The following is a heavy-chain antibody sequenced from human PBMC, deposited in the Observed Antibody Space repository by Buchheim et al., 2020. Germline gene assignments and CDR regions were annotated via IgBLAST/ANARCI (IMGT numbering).Heavy chain of an antibody. V-gene: IGHV3-33*01. J-gene: IGHJ6*02. D-gene: IGHD2-2*02. CDR1: GFTFSSYG. CDR2: IWYDGSNK. CDR3: ARGYQLLYDDYYGTSAYGMDV. Sequence: QVQLVESGGGVVQPGRSLRLSCAASGFTFSSYGMHWVRQAPGKGLEWVAVIWYDGSNKYYADSVKGRFTISRDNSQTTLYLQMNSLRAEDTAVYYCARGYQLLYDDYYGTSAYGMDVWGQGTT.